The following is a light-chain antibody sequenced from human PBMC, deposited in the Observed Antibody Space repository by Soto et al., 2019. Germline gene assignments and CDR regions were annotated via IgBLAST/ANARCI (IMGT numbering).Light chain of an antibody. Sequence: DIQMTQSPSSLSASVGDRVTITCRASQSIFNYLNWYQQKPGKAPKLLIFATSNLQSWVPSRFSGSGSGTECTLTISSLQLEDFATYSCQHSSLSPWTFGQGTKVEIK. CDR1: QSIFNY. CDR2: ATS. CDR3: QHSSLSPWT. V-gene: IGKV1-39*01. J-gene: IGKJ1*01.